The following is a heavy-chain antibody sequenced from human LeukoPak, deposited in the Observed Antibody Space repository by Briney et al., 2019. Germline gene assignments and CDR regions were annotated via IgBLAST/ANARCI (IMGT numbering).Heavy chain of an antibody. CDR1: GYTFTSYG. D-gene: IGHD2-2*01. Sequence: ASVKVSCKASGYTFTSYGISWVRQAPGQGLEWMGWISTYNGNTNYAQKLQGRVTMTTDTSTSTAYMELRSLRSDDTAVYYCARFFSPYCSSTSCDGPFDYWGQGTLVTVSS. J-gene: IGHJ4*02. V-gene: IGHV1-18*01. CDR3: ARFFSPYCSSTSCDGPFDY. CDR2: ISTYNGNT.